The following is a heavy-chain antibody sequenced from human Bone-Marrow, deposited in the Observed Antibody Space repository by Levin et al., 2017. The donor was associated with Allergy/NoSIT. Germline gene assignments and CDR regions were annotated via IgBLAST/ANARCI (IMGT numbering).Heavy chain of an antibody. J-gene: IGHJ4*02. CDR2: INSDGSTT. V-gene: IGHV3-74*01. D-gene: IGHD4-17*01. CDR1: GFTFSSYW. Sequence: PGGSLRLSCAASGFTFSSYWMQWVRQAPGKGLVWVARINSDGSTTNYADSVKGRFTISRDNAKNTLYLQMNSLRAEDTAVYYCASLYGDRTGFDYWGQGTLVTVSS. CDR3: ASLYGDRTGFDY.